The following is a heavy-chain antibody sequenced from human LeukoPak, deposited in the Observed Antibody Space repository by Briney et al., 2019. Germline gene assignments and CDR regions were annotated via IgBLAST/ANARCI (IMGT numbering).Heavy chain of an antibody. Sequence: PGGSLRLSCAASGFTFSSYAMSWVRQAPGKGLEWVSAISGSGGSTYYADSVKGRFTISRDDSKNTLYLQMNSLRAEDTAVYYCAKDLIVLIAADDYWGQGTLVTVSS. D-gene: IGHD2-8*01. J-gene: IGHJ4*02. CDR2: ISGSGGST. CDR1: GFTFSSYA. V-gene: IGHV3-23*01. CDR3: AKDLIVLIAADDY.